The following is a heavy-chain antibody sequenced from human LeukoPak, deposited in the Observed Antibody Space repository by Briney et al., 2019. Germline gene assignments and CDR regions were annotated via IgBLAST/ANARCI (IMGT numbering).Heavy chain of an antibody. D-gene: IGHD2-21*02. CDR3: AIPPGYCGNDCSFDH. V-gene: IGHV5-51*01. CDR2: IYPGDYEN. CDR1: GSSFMNYW. J-gene: IGHJ4*02. Sequence: GESLNISCEGPGSSFMNYWIGWVRQMPGKGLEWMAIIYPGDYENRYNTSFQGHVTNSVDKTISTAYLQWSSLKTSDTAIYYCAIPPGYCGNDCSFDHWDQGTLVTVSS.